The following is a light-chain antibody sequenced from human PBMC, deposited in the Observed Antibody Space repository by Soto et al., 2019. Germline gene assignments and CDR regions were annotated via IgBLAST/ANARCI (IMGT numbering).Light chain of an antibody. V-gene: IGKV4-1*01. CDR2: WAS. Sequence: DIVMTQSPDSLAVSLGERATINCRSSQSVLYNSNNKNYLAWYQQKAGQPPKLLFYWASTRASGVPDRFSGSGSGTDFTLTISSLQAEDGAVYSSQQYHSLPHTFGKGTKLDIK. J-gene: IGKJ2*01. CDR3: QQYHSLPHT. CDR1: QSVLYNSNNKNY.